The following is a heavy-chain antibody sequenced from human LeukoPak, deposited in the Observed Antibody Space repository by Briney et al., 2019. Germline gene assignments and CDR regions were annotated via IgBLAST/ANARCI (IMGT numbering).Heavy chain of an antibody. CDR3: ARVQAARRGYYYYYYYMDV. CDR2: VSSSSTTI. J-gene: IGHJ6*03. CDR1: GFTFSSYS. V-gene: IGHV3-48*04. D-gene: IGHD6-6*01. Sequence: GGSLRLSCAASGFTFSSYSMNWVRQAPGKGLEWVSYVSSSSTTIYYADSVKGRFTISRDNAKNSLYLQMNSLRAEDTAVYYCARVQAARRGYYYYYYYMDVWGKGTTVTVSS.